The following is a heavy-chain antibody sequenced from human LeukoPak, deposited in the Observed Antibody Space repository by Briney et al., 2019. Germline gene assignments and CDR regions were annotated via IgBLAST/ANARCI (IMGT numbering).Heavy chain of an antibody. CDR2: IKQDGSEK. Sequence: LAGGSLRLSCAASGFTFSSYWMSWVRQAPGKGLEWVANIKQDGSEKYYVDSVKGRFTISRDNAKNSLYLQMNSLRAEDTAVYYCAKGPDLWELLPEYFQHWGQGTLVTVSS. CDR1: GFTFSSYW. D-gene: IGHD1-26*01. V-gene: IGHV3-7*01. CDR3: AKGPDLWELLPEYFQH. J-gene: IGHJ1*01.